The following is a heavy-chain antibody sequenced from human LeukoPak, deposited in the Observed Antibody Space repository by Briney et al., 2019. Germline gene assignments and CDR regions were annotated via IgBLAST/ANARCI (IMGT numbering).Heavy chain of an antibody. J-gene: IGHJ4*02. Sequence: GGSPRLSCVASGFTFTSYGMHWVRQAPGKGLERVALIRHDGNDKYYAETVKGRFTISRDNSNNTVYLQMNILRAEDTAMYYCVKDYGKYQILERATFDFWGQGTLISVSS. CDR1: GFTFTSYG. D-gene: IGHD5-24*01. CDR2: IRHDGNDK. V-gene: IGHV3-30*02. CDR3: VKDYGKYQILERATFDF.